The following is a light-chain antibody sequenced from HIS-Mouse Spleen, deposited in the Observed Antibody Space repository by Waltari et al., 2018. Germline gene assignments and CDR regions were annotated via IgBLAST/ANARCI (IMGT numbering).Light chain of an antibody. J-gene: IGLJ3*02. CDR2: EVS. CDR3: SSYTSSSTWV. V-gene: IGLV2-14*01. CDR1: SSDVGGYNY. Sequence: QSALTQPASVSGSPGQSITISCTGTSSDVGGYNYVSWYQQHPGNAPKLMIYEVSNRPSGGSNRFSGSKSGNTASLTISGLQTEDEADYYGSSYTSSSTWVFGGGTKLTVL.